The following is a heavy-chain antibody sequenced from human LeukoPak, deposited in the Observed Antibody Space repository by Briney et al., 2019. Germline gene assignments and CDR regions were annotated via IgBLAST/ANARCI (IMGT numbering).Heavy chain of an antibody. J-gene: IGHJ4*02. CDR1: GDSISSYY. CDR2: VHYSGST. D-gene: IGHD1-26*01. Sequence: SETLSLTCTVSGDSISSYYWSWVRQPPGKGLEWIGYVHYSGSTKYNPSLKSRVTISVDTSKNQFSLKLSSVTAADTAVYYCARGRTGSYFAADYWGQGTLVTVSS. V-gene: IGHV4-59*01. CDR3: ARGRTGSYFAADY.